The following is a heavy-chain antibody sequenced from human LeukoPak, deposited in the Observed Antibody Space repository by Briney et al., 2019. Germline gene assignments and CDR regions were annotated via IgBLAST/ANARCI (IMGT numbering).Heavy chain of an antibody. Sequence: PGGSLRLSCAASGFTFSSYWMHWVRQAPGKGLVWVSHINTDGSNTSYADSVKGRFTISRDSAKNSLYLQMNSLRAEDTALYYCARGGMGVYYFDYWGRGTLVTVSS. V-gene: IGHV3-74*01. CDR1: GFTFSSYW. CDR3: ARGGMGVYYFDY. D-gene: IGHD1-14*01. CDR2: INTDGSNT. J-gene: IGHJ4*02.